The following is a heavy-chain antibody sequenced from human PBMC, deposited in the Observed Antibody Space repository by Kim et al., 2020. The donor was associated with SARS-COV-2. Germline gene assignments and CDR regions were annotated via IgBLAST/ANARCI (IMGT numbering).Heavy chain of an antibody. CDR3: AKDGCRVVVAATCGMDV. Sequence: VQGRFTISRDNSTNTLYLKMNSLRAEDTAVYYCAKDGCRVVVAATCGMDVWGQRTTVTVSS. J-gene: IGHJ6*02. D-gene: IGHD2-15*01. V-gene: IGHV3-23*01.